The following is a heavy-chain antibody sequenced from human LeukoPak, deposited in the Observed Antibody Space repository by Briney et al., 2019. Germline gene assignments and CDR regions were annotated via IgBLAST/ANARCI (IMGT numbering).Heavy chain of an antibody. CDR1: GYTFTGYY. CDR2: ISPISGGT. D-gene: IGHD4-17*01. V-gene: IGHV1-2*02. Sequence: ASVKVSCKTSGYTFTGYYFHWVRQAPGQGLEWMGWISPISGGTSFAQKFQGRVTMTRDTSTNTAYMELNRLTSDDTAVYYCARELDGDRGIEYWGQGSLVTVSS. J-gene: IGHJ4*02. CDR3: ARELDGDRGIEY.